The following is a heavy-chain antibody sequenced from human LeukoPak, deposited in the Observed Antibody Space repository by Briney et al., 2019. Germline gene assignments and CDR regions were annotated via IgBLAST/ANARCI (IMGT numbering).Heavy chain of an antibody. Sequence: PSETLSLACTVSGGSISSYYWSWIRQPAGKGLEWIGRIYTSGSTNYNPSLKSRVTMSVDTSKNQFSLKLSSVTAADTAVYYCARYGRSGKISDYYYGMDVWGQGTTVTVSS. CDR3: ARYGRSGKISDYYYGMDV. CDR2: IYTSGST. V-gene: IGHV4-4*07. CDR1: GGSISSYY. D-gene: IGHD3-3*01. J-gene: IGHJ6*02.